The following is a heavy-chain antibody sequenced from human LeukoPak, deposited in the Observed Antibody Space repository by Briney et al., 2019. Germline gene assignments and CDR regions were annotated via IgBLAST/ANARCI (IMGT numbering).Heavy chain of an antibody. CDR2: IYYSGST. J-gene: IGHJ4*02. D-gene: IGHD3-22*01. CDR1: GGSISSGDFY. CDR3: ASEFRITMIVVVISY. Sequence: SETLSLTCTVSGGSISSGDFYWSWIRQPPGKGLEWIRYIYYSGSTYYNPSLKSRVTISVDTSKNQFSLKLSSVTAADTAVYYCASEFRITMIVVVISYWGQGTLVTVSS. V-gene: IGHV4-30-4*01.